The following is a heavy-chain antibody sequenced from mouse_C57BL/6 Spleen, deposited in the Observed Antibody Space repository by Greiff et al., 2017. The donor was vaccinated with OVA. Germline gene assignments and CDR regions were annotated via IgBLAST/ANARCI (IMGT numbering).Heavy chain of an antibody. V-gene: IGHV1-53*01. J-gene: IGHJ1*03. Sequence: QVHVKQSGTELVKPGASVKLSCKASGYTFTSYWMHWVKQRPGQGLEWIGNINPSNGGTNYNEKFKSKATLTVDKSSSTAYMQLSSLTSEDSAVYYCARPLTEGYFDVWGTGTTVTVSS. D-gene: IGHD4-1*01. CDR1: GYTFTSYW. CDR2: INPSNGGT. CDR3: ARPLTEGYFDV.